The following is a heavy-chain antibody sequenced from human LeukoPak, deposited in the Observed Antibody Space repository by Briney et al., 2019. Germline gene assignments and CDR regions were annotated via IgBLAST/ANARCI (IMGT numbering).Heavy chain of an antibody. CDR3: VAAAAGFDY. CDR2: INHSGST. D-gene: IGHD6-13*01. CDR1: GGSFSGYY. Sequence: PSETLSLTCAVYGGSFSGYYWSWIRQPPGKGPEWIGEINHSGSTNYNPSLKSRVTISVDTSKNQFSLKLSSVTAADTAVYYCVAAAAGFDYWGQGTLVTVSS. J-gene: IGHJ4*02. V-gene: IGHV4-34*01.